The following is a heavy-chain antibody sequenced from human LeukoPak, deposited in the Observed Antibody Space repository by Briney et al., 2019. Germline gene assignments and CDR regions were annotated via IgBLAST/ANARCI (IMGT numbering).Heavy chain of an antibody. CDR2: IIPILGIA. CDR1: GYTFTSYG. Sequence: GASVKVSCKASGYTFTSYGISWVRQAPGQGLEWMGRIIPILGIANYAQKFQGRVTITADKSTSTAYMELSSLRSEDTAVYYCARVPPPYDILGGPYYYYYGMDVWGQGTTVTVSS. V-gene: IGHV1-69*04. D-gene: IGHD3-9*01. CDR3: ARVPPPYDILGGPYYYYYGMDV. J-gene: IGHJ6*02.